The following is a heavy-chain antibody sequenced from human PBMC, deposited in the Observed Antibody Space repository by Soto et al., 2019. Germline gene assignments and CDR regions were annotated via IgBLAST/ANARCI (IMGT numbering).Heavy chain of an antibody. CDR2: MNPNSGNT. CDR3: ARGRIGRKAAAGTYFDY. Sequence: ASVKVSCKASGYTFTSYDINWVRQATGQGLEWMGWMNPNSGNTGYAQKFQGRVTMTRNTSISTAYMELSSLGSEDTAVYYCARGRIGRKAAAGTYFDYWGQGTLVTVSS. CDR1: GYTFTSYD. D-gene: IGHD6-13*01. J-gene: IGHJ4*02. V-gene: IGHV1-8*01.